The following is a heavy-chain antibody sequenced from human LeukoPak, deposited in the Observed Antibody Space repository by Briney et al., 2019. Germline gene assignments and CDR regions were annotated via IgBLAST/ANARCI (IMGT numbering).Heavy chain of an antibody. V-gene: IGHV3-23*01. D-gene: IGHD6-19*01. CDR1: GFTFSNYA. CDR2: ISGSGGST. J-gene: IGHJ4*02. Sequence: GGSLRLSCAASGFTFSNYAMSWVRQAPRKGLEWVSAISGSGGSTYYADSLKGRFTISRDNSKNTLYLQMNSLRAEDTAVYYCAKDKIVGSTGWYYFDYWGQGTLVTVSS. CDR3: AKDKIVGSTGWYYFDY.